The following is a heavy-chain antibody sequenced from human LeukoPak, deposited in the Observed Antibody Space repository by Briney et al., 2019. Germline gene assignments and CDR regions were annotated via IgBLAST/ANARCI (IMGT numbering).Heavy chain of an antibody. CDR2: IYYSGST. V-gene: IGHV4-39*07. D-gene: IGHD3-3*01. J-gene: IGHJ4*02. CDR1: GGSISSSSYY. CDR3: ARSYDFWSGYSAYYFDY. Sequence: SETLSLTCTVSGGSISSSSYYWGWIRQPPGKGLEWIGSIYYSGSTYYNPSLKSRVTISVDTSKNQFSLKLSSVTAADTAVYYCARSYDFWSGYSAYYFDYWGQGTLVTVSS.